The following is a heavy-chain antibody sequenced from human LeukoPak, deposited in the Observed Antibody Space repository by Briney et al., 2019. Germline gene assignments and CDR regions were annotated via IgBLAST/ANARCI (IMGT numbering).Heavy chain of an antibody. J-gene: IGHJ4*02. CDR1: GGSISSSNW. CDR2: IYHSGST. CDR3: ARGRPGPYDYYDSSGYPLGY. V-gene: IGHV4-4*02. D-gene: IGHD3-22*01. Sequence: SETLSLTCAVSGGSISSSNWWSWVRQPPGKGLEWIGEIYHSGSTNYNPSLKSRVTISVDKSKNQFSLKLSSVTAADTAVYYCARGRPGPYDYYDSSGYPLGYWGQGTLVTVSS.